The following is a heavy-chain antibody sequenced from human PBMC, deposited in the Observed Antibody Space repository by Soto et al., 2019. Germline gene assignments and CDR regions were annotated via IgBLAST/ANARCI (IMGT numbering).Heavy chain of an antibody. CDR3: AKITPHSSSYYFDY. D-gene: IGHD6-13*01. Sequence: SETLSLTCTVSGGSVSDGNYYWSWIRQPPGKGLEWIGYIYYSGRTNYNPSLKSRVTISIDTSKNEFSLKLTSVTAADTAVYFCAKITPHSSSYYFDYWGRGPLVTVSS. CDR2: IYYSGRT. V-gene: IGHV4-61*01. CDR1: GGSVSDGNYY. J-gene: IGHJ4*02.